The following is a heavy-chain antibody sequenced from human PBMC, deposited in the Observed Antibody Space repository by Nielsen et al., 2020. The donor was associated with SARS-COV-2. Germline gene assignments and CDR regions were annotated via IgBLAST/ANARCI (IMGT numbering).Heavy chain of an antibody. D-gene: IGHD1-26*01. V-gene: IGHV3-48*01. CDR2: ISSSSSTI. CDR3: ARDPGELLFYYYYGMDV. Sequence: GESLKISCAASGFTFSSYSMNWVRQAPGKGLEWVSYISSSSSTIYYADSVKGRFTISRDNAKNSLYLQMNSLRAEDTAVYYCARDPGELLFYYYYGMDVWGQGTTVTVSS. CDR1: GFTFSSYS. J-gene: IGHJ6*02.